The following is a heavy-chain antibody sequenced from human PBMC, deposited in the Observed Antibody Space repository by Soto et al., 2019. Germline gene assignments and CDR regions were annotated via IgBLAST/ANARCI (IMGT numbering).Heavy chain of an antibody. Sequence: PSETLSLTCSVSGADINTYSWTWIRQPAGKGLEWIGRIYTSASINYNPSLRGRVTLSVDTSTNQVSLKLASVTAADTAVYYCAGDREAGYNFYYGMDVWGQGTTVT. J-gene: IGHJ6*02. CDR2: IYTSASI. D-gene: IGHD6-19*01. CDR1: GADINTYS. V-gene: IGHV4-4*07. CDR3: AGDREAGYNFYYGMDV.